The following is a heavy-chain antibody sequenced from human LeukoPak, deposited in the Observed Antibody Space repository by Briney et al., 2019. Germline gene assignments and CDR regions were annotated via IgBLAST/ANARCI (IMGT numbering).Heavy chain of an antibody. Sequence: SETLSLTCTVSGGSISSYYWSWIRQPPGKGLEWIGYIYTSGSTNYNPSLKSRGAISVDTSKNQFSLQLSSVTAADTAVNYCSRRAGEYSSSDYWGQGTLVTVSS. CDR2: IYTSGST. D-gene: IGHD6-6*01. J-gene: IGHJ4*02. V-gene: IGHV4-4*09. CDR3: SRRAGEYSSSDY. CDR1: GGSISSYY.